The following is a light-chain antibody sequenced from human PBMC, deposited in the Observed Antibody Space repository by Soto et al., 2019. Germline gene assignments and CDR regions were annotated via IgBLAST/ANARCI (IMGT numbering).Light chain of an antibody. CDR1: QSVSSSF. Sequence: EIVLTQSPGTLSLSPGERATLSCRASQSVSSSFLAWYQQKPGQGPRLLIYGASNRATGVPDRFSGSGSGTDFTLTISRLEPEDFAVYSCQQYGGSPMYTFGQGTKLEIK. J-gene: IGKJ2*01. CDR2: GAS. CDR3: QQYGGSPMYT. V-gene: IGKV3-20*01.